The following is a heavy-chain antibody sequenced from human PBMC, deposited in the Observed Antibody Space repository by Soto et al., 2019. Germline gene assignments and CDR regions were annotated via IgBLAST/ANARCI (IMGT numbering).Heavy chain of an antibody. D-gene: IGHD6-19*01. CDR3: VREASGWYSRGSLDF. V-gene: IGHV3-23*01. CDR1: GFTFSSYA. Sequence: GGSLRLSCAASGFTFSSYAMSWVRQAPGKGLEWVSAISGSGGSASYADSVQGRFTISRDNSNNTLYLQMNSLRAEDTAIYSCVREASGWYSRGSLDFWGRGTMVTVSS. CDR2: ISGSGGSA. J-gene: IGHJ3*01.